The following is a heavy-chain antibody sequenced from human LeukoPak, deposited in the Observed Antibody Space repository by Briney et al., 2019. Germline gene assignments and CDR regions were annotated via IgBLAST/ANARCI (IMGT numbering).Heavy chain of an antibody. Sequence: PSETLSLTCAVSGYSISSGYYWGWIRQPPGKGLEWIGSIYHNGSTYYNPSLKSRVTISVDTAKNQFSLKLSSVTAADTAVYYCARQSGYRYGYLLDYWGQGTLVTVSS. J-gene: IGHJ4*02. CDR3: ARQSGYRYGYLLDY. D-gene: IGHD5-18*01. CDR1: GYSISSGYY. V-gene: IGHV4-38-2*01. CDR2: IYHNGST.